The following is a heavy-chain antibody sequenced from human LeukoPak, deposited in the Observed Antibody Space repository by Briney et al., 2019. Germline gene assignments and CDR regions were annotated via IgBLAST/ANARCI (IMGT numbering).Heavy chain of an antibody. V-gene: IGHV5-51*01. CDR1: GYSFTSYW. CDR3: ARRSDPITIFGVVTHDFDY. Sequence: GESLKISCKGSGYSFTSYWIGWVRQMPGEGLEWMGIIYPGDSDTRYSPSFQGQVTISADKSISTAYLQWSSLKASDTAMYYCARRSDPITIFGVVTHDFDYWGQGTLVTVSS. D-gene: IGHD3-3*01. CDR2: IYPGDSDT. J-gene: IGHJ4*02.